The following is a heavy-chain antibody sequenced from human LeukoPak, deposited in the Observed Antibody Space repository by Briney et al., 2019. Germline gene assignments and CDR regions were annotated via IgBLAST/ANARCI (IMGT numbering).Heavy chain of an antibody. J-gene: IGHJ3*02. V-gene: IGHV3-23*01. CDR2: IGGSGTST. CDR3: AKVSVVAGRNAFDI. D-gene: IGHD3-22*01. CDR1: GFIFSGYA. Sequence: PGGSLRLSCAASGFIFSGYATSWVRQASGKGLEWVSVIGGSGTSTYYADSVKGRFTISRDNSKNMLYLQMNSLRVEDTAIYYCAKVSVVAGRNAFDIWGQGTMVTVSS.